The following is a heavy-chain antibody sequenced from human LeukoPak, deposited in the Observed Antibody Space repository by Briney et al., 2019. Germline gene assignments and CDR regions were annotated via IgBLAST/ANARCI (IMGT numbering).Heavy chain of an antibody. D-gene: IGHD2-2*01. CDR2: IFHNGST. J-gene: IGHJ6*03. CDR1: GYSISSGYY. Sequence: SETLSLTCTVSGYSISSGYYWGWIRQPPGKGLEWIGYIFHNGSTYYKPSLKSRVTISVDTSKNQFSLKLSSVTAADTAVYYCARDYRFCSDTSCYDPSYFYYYMDVWGKGTTVTVSS. CDR3: ARDYRFCSDTSCYDPSYFYYYMDV. V-gene: IGHV4-38-2*02.